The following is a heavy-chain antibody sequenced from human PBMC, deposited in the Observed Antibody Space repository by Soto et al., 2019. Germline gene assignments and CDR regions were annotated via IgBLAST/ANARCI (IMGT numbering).Heavy chain of an antibody. V-gene: IGHV1-69*04. J-gene: IGHJ4*02. CDR3: ARDLLGYYYDSSGYLD. CDR1: GGTFSSYT. D-gene: IGHD3-22*01. CDR2: IIPILGIA. Sequence: GASVKVSCKASGGTFSSYTISWVRQAPGQGLEWMGRIIPILGIANYAQKFQGRVTITADKSTSTAYMELSSLRSEDTAVYYCARDLLGYYYDSSGYLDWGQGTLVTVSS.